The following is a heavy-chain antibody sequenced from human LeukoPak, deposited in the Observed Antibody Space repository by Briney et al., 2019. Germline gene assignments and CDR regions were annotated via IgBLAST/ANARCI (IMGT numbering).Heavy chain of an antibody. Sequence: PGGSLRLSCAASGFTFSSYAMGWVRQAPGKGLEWVSAISGSGGSTYYADSVKGRFTISRDNSKNTLYLQMNSLRAEDTAVYYCAKDYYYDSSGYNKADYFDYWGQGTLVTVSS. CDR1: GFTFSSYA. J-gene: IGHJ4*02. CDR3: AKDYYYDSSGYNKADYFDY. CDR2: ISGSGGST. V-gene: IGHV3-23*01. D-gene: IGHD3-22*01.